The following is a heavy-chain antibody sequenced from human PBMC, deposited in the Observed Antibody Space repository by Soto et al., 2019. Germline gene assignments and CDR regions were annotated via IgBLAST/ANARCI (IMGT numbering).Heavy chain of an antibody. CDR1: RGTFSSYA. J-gene: IGHJ4*02. Sequence: QVQLVQSGAEVKKPGSSVKVSCKASRGTFSSYAISWVRQAPGQGLEWMGGIIPIFGTANYAQKFQGRVTITADESTSTAYMERVGLGTGGRAVDYCASSPGDGDQPVRHWVQGTLVTV. CDR3: ASSPGDGDQPVRH. CDR2: IIPIFGTA. V-gene: IGHV1-69*12. D-gene: IGHD2-2*01.